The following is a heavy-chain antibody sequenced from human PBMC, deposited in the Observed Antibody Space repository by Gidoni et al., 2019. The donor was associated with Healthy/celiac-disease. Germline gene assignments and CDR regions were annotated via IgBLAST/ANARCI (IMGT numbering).Heavy chain of an antibody. CDR2: ISYDGSNK. CDR1: GFTFSSYA. D-gene: IGHD6-19*01. J-gene: IGHJ4*02. CDR3: ARGGAVGDY. Sequence: QVQLVESGGGVVQPGRSLRLSCAASGFTFSSYAMHWVRQAPGKGLEWVAVISYDGSNKYYADSVKGRFTISRDNSKNTLYLQMNSLRAEDTAVYYCARGGAVGDYWGQGTLVTVSS. V-gene: IGHV3-30-3*01.